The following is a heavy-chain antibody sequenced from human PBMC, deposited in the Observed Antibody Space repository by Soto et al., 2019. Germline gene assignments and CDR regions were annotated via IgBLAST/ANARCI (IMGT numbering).Heavy chain of an antibody. Sequence: SETLSLTCAVYGGSFSGYYWSWIRQPPGKGLEWIGEINHSGSTNYNPSLKSRVTISVDTSKNQFSLKLSSVTAADTAVYYCARGFGTYYYDSSGYSFDYPGQATLV. CDR1: GGSFSGYY. CDR3: ARGFGTYYYDSSGYSFDY. J-gene: IGHJ4*02. D-gene: IGHD3-22*01. CDR2: INHSGST. V-gene: IGHV4-34*01.